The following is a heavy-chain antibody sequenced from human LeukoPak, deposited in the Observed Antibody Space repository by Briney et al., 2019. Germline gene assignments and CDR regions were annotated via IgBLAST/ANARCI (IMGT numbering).Heavy chain of an antibody. Sequence: SQTLSLTCTVSGGSISSGSYYWSWIRQPAGKGLEWIGRIYTSGSTNYNPSLKSRVTISVDTSKNQFSLKLSSVTAADTAVYYCARASVEYYYDSSGFSRGNNWFDPWGQRTLVTVSS. CDR1: GGSISSGSYY. CDR3: ARASVEYYYDSSGFSRGNNWFDP. V-gene: IGHV4-61*02. D-gene: IGHD3-22*01. CDR2: IYTSGST. J-gene: IGHJ5*02.